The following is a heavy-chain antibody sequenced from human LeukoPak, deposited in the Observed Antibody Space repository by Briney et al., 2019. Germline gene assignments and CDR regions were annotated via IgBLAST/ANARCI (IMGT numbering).Heavy chain of an antibody. CDR3: ARGLPSYGDYVDYYFYMDV. CDR1: GDSISGFY. CDR2: ISTSGST. Sequence: PSETLSLTCTVSGDSISGFYWSWIPQPAGKGLQCIGRISTSGSTNYNPSLKSRVTMSVDRSTNEFSLTVRSVTAADTALYYCARGLPSYGDYVDYYFYMDVWGKGTTVTVSS. J-gene: IGHJ6*03. D-gene: IGHD4-17*01. V-gene: IGHV4-4*07.